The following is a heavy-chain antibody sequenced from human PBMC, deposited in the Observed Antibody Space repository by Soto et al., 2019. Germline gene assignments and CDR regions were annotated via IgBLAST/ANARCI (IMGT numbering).Heavy chain of an antibody. D-gene: IGHD3-3*01. Sequence: DSVKGRFTITRDNSKSTLYLQMNSLRAEDTAVYYCAKDANYDFWSGYSNVMDVWGQGTTVTVSS. CDR3: AKDANYDFWSGYSNVMDV. V-gene: IGHV3-30*02. J-gene: IGHJ6*02.